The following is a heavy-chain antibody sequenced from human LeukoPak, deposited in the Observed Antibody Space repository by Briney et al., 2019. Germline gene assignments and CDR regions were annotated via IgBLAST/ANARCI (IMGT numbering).Heavy chain of an antibody. J-gene: IGHJ4*02. CDR1: GYTFTSYG. CDR3: ARNSIAAHDY. D-gene: IGHD6-6*01. CDR2: SSAYNGNT. Sequence: ASVKVSCKASGYTFTSYGISWVRQAPGQGLEWMGWSSAYNGNTNYAQKLQGRVTMTTDTYTSAAYMERRSLRSDDTAVYYCARNSIAAHDYWGQGTLVTVSS. V-gene: IGHV1-18*01.